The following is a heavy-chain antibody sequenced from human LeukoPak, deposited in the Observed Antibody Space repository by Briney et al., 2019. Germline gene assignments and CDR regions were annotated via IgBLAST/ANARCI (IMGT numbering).Heavy chain of an antibody. J-gene: IGHJ4*02. CDR1: GFTFSTYA. CDR2: ISSNGGTT. V-gene: IGHV3-64*01. D-gene: IGHD2-2*01. CDR3: ARGGGDCSSTSCYLEY. Sequence: GGSLRLSCAASGFTFSTYAMHWVRQAPGKGLEYVSAISSNGGTTYYAKSVKGRFTISRDNSKNTLYLQMCSLRDEDMAVYYCARGGGDCSSTSCYLEYWGQGTLVTVSS.